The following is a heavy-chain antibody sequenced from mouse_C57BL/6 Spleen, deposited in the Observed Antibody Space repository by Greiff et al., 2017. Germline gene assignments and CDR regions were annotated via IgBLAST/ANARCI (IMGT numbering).Heavy chain of an antibody. V-gene: IGHV1-64*01. CDR1: GYTFTSYW. Sequence: VQLQQPGAELVKPGASVQLSCKASGYTFTSYWMHWVKQRPGQGLEWIGMIHPNSGSTNYNEKFKSKATLSVDKSSSSAYMQLSSLTSEDSAVYYCARDYYCSSSWFAYWGQGTLVTVSA. D-gene: IGHD1-1*01. J-gene: IGHJ3*01. CDR3: ARDYYCSSSWFAY. CDR2: IHPNSGST.